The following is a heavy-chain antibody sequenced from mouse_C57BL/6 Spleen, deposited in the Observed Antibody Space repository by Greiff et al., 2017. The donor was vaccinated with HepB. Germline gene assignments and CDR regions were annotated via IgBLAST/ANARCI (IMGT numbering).Heavy chain of an antibody. V-gene: IGHV1-76*01. CDR3: ARGPLGFFDY. CDR2: IYPGSGNT. Sequence: QVQLKESGAELVRPGASVKLSCKASGYTFTDYYINWVKQRPGQGLEWIARIYPGSGNTYYNEKFKGKATLTAEKSSSTAYMQLSSLTSEDSAVYFCARGPLGFFDYWGQGTTLTVSS. D-gene: IGHD1-2*01. CDR1: GYTFTDYY. J-gene: IGHJ2*01.